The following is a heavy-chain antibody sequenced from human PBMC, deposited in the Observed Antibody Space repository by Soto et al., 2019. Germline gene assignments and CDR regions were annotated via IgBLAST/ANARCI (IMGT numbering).Heavy chain of an antibody. CDR1: GGSISSSSYY. CDR2: IYYSGST. D-gene: IGHD3-16*02. J-gene: IGHJ4*02. Sequence: SETLSLTCTVSGGSISSSSYYWGWIRQPPGKGLEWIGSIYYSGSTYYNPSLKSRVTISVDTSKNQFSLKLSSVTAADTAVYYCAHSGPYDYVWGSYRYPFDYWGQGTLVTVSS. CDR3: AHSGPYDYVWGSYRYPFDY. V-gene: IGHV4-39*01.